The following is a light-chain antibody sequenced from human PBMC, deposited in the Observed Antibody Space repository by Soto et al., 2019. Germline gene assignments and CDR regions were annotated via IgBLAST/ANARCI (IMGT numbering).Light chain of an antibody. CDR1: SGDVGGYNY. V-gene: IGLV2-8*01. CDR3: SSYAGSPVV. J-gene: IGLJ2*01. CDR2: EVS. Sequence: QSALTQPPSASGSPGQSVTISCTGTSGDVGGYNYVSWYQQHPGKAPKLVIYEVSERPSGVPDRFSGSKSGNTASLTVSGLQAEDEAICYCSSYAGSPVVFGGGTKLTVL.